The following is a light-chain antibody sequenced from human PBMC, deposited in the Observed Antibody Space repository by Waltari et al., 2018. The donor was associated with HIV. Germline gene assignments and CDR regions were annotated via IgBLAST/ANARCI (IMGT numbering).Light chain of an antibody. CDR1: QSVSSY. J-gene: IGKJ1*01. CDR3: QQRSNWWT. CDR2: DAS. Sequence: EIVLTQSPATLSLSPGERVTLSCRASQSVSSYLVWYQQKPGQAPRLLIYDASNRATGIPARFSGSGSGTDFTLTISSLEPEDFAVYYCQQRSNWWTFGQGTKVEIK. V-gene: IGKV3-11*01.